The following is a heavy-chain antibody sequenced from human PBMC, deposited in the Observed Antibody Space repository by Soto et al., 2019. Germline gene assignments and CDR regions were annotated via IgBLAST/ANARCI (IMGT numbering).Heavy chain of an antibody. CDR2: IHYSGST. D-gene: IGHD3-22*01. Sequence: SETLSLTCTVSGGSISNYFWTWIRQPPGKGLEWIGYIHYSGSTNYNPSLKSRVTISVDTSKNQFSLKLSSVTAADTAVYYCARVDSSGSNYHYYGMDVWGQGTTVTVSS. CDR1: GGSISNYF. V-gene: IGHV4-59*01. J-gene: IGHJ6*02. CDR3: ARVDSSGSNYHYYGMDV.